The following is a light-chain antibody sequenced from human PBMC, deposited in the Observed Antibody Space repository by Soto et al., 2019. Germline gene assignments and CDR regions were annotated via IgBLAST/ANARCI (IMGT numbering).Light chain of an antibody. V-gene: IGKV3D-7*01. Sequence: EIVITQSPATLSLSPGERATLSCRASRSVSSSYLSWYQQKSGQSPRLLIYGASTRATGIPARFSGSGSGTEFTLTISSLQPEDFAVYYCQQYNHWPWTFGQGTKVDIK. CDR3: QQYNHWPWT. J-gene: IGKJ1*01. CDR2: GAS. CDR1: RSVSSSY.